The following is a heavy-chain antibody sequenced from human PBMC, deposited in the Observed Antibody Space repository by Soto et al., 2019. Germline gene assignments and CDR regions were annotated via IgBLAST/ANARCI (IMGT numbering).Heavy chain of an antibody. CDR2: IKSKTDGGTT. D-gene: IGHD3-22*01. CDR3: TTDVLYDSSGYYYNYFDY. V-gene: IGHV3-15*07. Sequence: PGGSLRLSCAASGFTFSNAWMNWVRQAPGKGLEWVGRIKSKTDGGTTDYAAPVKGRFTISRDDSKNTLYLQMNSLKTEDTAVYYCTTDVLYDSSGYYYNYFDYWGQGTLVTVSS. CDR1: GFTFSNAW. J-gene: IGHJ4*02.